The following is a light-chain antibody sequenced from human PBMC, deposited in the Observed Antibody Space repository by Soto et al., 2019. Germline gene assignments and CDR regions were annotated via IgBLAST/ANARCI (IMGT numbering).Light chain of an antibody. J-gene: IGLJ1*01. CDR2: EGS. V-gene: IGLV2-23*01. CDR3: CSYAGSNTYV. Sequence: QSALTQPASVSGSPGQSITVSCAGTSSDVGNYNLVSWYQQHPGKAPKLMIYEGSQRPSGVSNRFSGSKSGNTASLTVSGLQAEGEADYYCCSYAGSNTYVFGTGTKVTVL. CDR1: SSDVGNYNL.